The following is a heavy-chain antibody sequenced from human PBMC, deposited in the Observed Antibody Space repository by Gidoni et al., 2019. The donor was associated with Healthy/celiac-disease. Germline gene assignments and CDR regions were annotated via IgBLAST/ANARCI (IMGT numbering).Heavy chain of an antibody. CDR2: ISGMCGST. CDR1: GFTFSRYA. V-gene: IGHV3-23*01. Sequence: EVQLLESGGGLVQPGGSLRLSCAASGFTFSRYAMSWVRPAPGKGLEWVSAISGMCGSTYYADSVKGRFTISRDNSKNTLYLQMNSLRAEDTAVYYCAKAYIPPIVVVPAAMIYYYYYMDVWGKGTTVTVSS. CDR3: AKAYIPPIVVVPAAMIYYYYYMDV. J-gene: IGHJ6*03. D-gene: IGHD2-2*01.